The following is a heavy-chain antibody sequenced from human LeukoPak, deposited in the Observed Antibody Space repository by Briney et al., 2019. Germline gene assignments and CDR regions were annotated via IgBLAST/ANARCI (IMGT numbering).Heavy chain of an antibody. V-gene: IGHV3-72*01. Sequence: PGGSLRLSCAASGFTFSDYYMDWVRQAPGKGLEWVGRIRNKANSYTTEYAASVKGRFTISRDDSKTSVYLQMNSLKTEDTAVYYCAREAGDRYYYYYYMDVWGKGTTVTVSS. CDR1: GFTFSDYY. CDR3: AREAGDRYYYYYYMDV. J-gene: IGHJ6*03. CDR2: IRNKANSYTT. D-gene: IGHD4-17*01.